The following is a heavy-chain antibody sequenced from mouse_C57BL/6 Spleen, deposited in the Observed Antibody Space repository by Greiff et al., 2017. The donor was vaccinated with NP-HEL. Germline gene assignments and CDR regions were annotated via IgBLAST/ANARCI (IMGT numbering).Heavy chain of an antibody. V-gene: IGHV1-82*01. D-gene: IGHD1-1*01. CDR3: ARNCGSSYAMDY. CDR2: IYPGDGDT. J-gene: IGHJ4*01. CDR1: GYAFSSSW. Sequence: VQLQQSGPELVKPGASVKISCKASGYAFSSSWMNWVKQRPGKGLEWIGRIYPGDGDTKYNGKFKGKATLTADKSSSTAYMQLSSLTSEDSAVYFCARNCGSSYAMDYWGQGTSVTVSS.